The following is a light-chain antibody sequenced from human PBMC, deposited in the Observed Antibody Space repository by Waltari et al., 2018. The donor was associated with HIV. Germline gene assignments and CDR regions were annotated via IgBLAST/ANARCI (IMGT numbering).Light chain of an antibody. J-gene: IGLJ2*01. CDR1: TSNIRGHP. V-gene: IGLV1-40*01. CDR2: DTD. Sequence: QSVLTQPPSVSGAPGQRVTISCTGSTSNIRGHPVHWFRQLPGAAPNRLIYDTDARPAGVSDRFSGSKSDTSASLAIAGLQAEDEADYYCQSYDDTVSLEVFGGGTRLTVL. CDR3: QSYDDTVSLEV.